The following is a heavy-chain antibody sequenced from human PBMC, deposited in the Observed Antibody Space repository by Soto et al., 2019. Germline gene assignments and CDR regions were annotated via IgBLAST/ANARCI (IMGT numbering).Heavy chain of an antibody. D-gene: IGHD5-12*01. V-gene: IGHV3-9*01. Sequence: GGSLRLSCAASGFTFDDYAMHWVRQAPGKGLEWVSGISWNSGSIGYADSVKGRFTISRDNAKNSLYLQMNSLRAEDTALYYCAKDVIVATIRNYYYYYMDVWGKGTTVTVSS. CDR2: ISWNSGSI. CDR1: GFTFDDYA. J-gene: IGHJ6*03. CDR3: AKDVIVATIRNYYYYYMDV.